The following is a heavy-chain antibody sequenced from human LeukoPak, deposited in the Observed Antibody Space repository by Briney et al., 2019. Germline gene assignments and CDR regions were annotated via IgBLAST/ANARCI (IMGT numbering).Heavy chain of an antibody. Sequence: GASVKVSCKASGFTFTSSAMQWVRQARGQRLEWIGWIVVGSGNTNYAQKFQERVTITRDMSTSTAYMELSSLRSEDTAVYYCATYDVSGYFNYWGQGTRVTVSS. D-gene: IGHD3-22*01. J-gene: IGHJ4*02. CDR1: GFTFTSSA. CDR3: ATYDVSGYFNY. CDR2: IVVGSGNT. V-gene: IGHV1-58*02.